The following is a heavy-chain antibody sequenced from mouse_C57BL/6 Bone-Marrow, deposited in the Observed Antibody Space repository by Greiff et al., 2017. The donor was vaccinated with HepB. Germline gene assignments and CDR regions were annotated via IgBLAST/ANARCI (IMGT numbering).Heavy chain of an antibody. CDR1: GFTFSDFC. Sequence: EVQLVESGGGLVQSGRSLRLSCATSGFTFSDFCMEWVRQAPGKGLEWIAASRNKANDYTTEYSASVKGRFIVSRDTSQSILYLQMNALRAEDTAIYYCARDATVVATNWYFDVWGTGTTVTVSS. J-gene: IGHJ1*03. CDR3: ARDATVVATNWYFDV. D-gene: IGHD1-1*01. V-gene: IGHV7-1*01. CDR2: SRNKANDYTT.